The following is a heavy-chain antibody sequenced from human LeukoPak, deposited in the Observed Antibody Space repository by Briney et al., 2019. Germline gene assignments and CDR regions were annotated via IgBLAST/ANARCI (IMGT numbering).Heavy chain of an antibody. Sequence: GGSLRLSREASGFTFSSHSMTWVRQAPGKTLEWISYIGHTGSPAHYADSVRGRFTISRDNAKNSLYLQMNSLTVEDTAVYYCARDQRPYCGGECYCAIDLWGRGTLVTVSS. J-gene: IGHJ3*01. V-gene: IGHV3-48*01. CDR3: ARDQRPYCGGECYCAIDL. D-gene: IGHD2-21*01. CDR2: IGHTGSPA. CDR1: GFTFSSHS.